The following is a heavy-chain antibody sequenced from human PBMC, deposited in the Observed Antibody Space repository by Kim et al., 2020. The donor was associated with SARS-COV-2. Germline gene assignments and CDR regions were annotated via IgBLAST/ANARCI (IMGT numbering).Heavy chain of an antibody. D-gene: IGHD3-3*01. CDR3: ARGGGLRFLEWLTQSPFDY. CDR1: GGSISSYY. CDR2: IYYSGST. V-gene: IGHV4-59*01. J-gene: IGHJ4*02. Sequence: SETLSLTCTVSGGSISSYYWSWIRQPPGKGLEWIGYIYYSGSTNYNPSLKSRVTISVDTSKNQFSLKLSSVTAADTAVYYCARGGGLRFLEWLTQSPFDYWGQGTLVTVSS.